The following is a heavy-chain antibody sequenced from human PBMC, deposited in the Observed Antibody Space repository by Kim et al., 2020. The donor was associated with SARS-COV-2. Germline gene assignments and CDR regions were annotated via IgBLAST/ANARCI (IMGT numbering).Heavy chain of an antibody. V-gene: IGHV3-23*01. CDR1: GFTFSNYA. D-gene: IGHD1-26*01. Sequence: GGSLRLSCAASGFTFSNYAMNWVRQAPGKGLDWVSTIRGIGKTKKYADSLKGRFTMSRDKSKNPLYLQMTSLRAEDTAIYYCVRDGRWDFDVWGRGTLVTVSS. CDR2: IRGIGKTK. CDR3: VRDGRWDFDV. J-gene: IGHJ2*01.